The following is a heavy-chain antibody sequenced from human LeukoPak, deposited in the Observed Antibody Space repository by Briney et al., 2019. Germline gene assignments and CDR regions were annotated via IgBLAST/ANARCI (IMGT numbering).Heavy chain of an antibody. V-gene: IGHV3-33*01. CDR2: IWYDGSNK. D-gene: IGHD6-19*01. Sequence: GGSLRLSCAASGFTFSSYGMHWVRQAPGKGLEWVAVIWYDGSNKYYADSVKGRFTISRDNSKNTLYLQMNSLRAEDTAVYYCAGSSGWSPSDYWGQGTLVTVSS. CDR3: AGSSGWSPSDY. J-gene: IGHJ4*02. CDR1: GFTFSSYG.